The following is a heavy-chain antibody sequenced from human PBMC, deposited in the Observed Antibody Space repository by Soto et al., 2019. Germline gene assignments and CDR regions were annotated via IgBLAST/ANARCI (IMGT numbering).Heavy chain of an antibody. V-gene: IGHV4-30-2*01. CDR1: GGSISSGGYS. CDR2: IYHSGST. J-gene: IGHJ4*02. CDR3: ASSPYGDYVFDY. Sequence: PSETLSLTCAVSGGSISSGGYSWSWTRQPLGKGLEWIGYIYHSGSTYYNPSLKSRVTISVDRSKNQFSLKLSSVTAADTAVYYCASSPYGDYVFDYWGQGTRVTVSS. D-gene: IGHD4-17*01.